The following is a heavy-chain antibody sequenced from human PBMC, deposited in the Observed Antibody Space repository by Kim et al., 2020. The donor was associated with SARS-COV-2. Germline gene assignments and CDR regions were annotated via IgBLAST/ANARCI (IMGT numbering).Heavy chain of an antibody. CDR2: ISYDGSNK. CDR1: GFTFSSYG. J-gene: IGHJ4*02. V-gene: IGHV3-33*05. D-gene: IGHD3-22*01. Sequence: GGSLRLSCAASGFTFSSYGMHWVRQAPGKGLEWVAVISYDGSNKYYADSVKGRFTIFRDNSKNTLYLQMNSLRAEDTAVYYCARARYYDSSGYEDWGQGTLVTVSS. CDR3: ARARYYDSSGYED.